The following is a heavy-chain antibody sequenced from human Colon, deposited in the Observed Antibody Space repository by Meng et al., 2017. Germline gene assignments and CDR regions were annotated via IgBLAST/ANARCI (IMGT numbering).Heavy chain of an antibody. D-gene: IGHD6-13*01. CDR1: GGPVSSASHY. J-gene: IGHJ6*02. V-gene: IGHV4-61*01. CDR3: AKTSSNGCTSYNGMDV. Sequence: GSLRLSCTVSGGPVSSASHYWSWIRQSPGKGLEWIGHVYHSGDTNYNPSLKSRVTLSVDTSKNQFSLKLTSVTAADTAVYYCAKTSSNGCTSYNGMDVWGQGTTVTVSS. CDR2: VYHSGDT.